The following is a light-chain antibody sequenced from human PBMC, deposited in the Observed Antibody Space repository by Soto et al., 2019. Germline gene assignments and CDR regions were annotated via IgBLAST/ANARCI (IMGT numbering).Light chain of an antibody. CDR1: QSVSSN. CDR2: GAS. Sequence: EIVMTQSPAPLSVSPGERATLSCRSSQSVSSNVAWYQQKPRQAPRLLIYGASTRATGIPARFSGSGSGTEFILTISSLQSEDFSVYYCQQYNNWPPITFGQGTRLEIK. V-gene: IGKV3-15*01. J-gene: IGKJ5*01. CDR3: QQYNNWPPIT.